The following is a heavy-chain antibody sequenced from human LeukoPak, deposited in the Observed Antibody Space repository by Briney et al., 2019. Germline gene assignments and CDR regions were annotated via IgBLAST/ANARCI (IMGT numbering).Heavy chain of an antibody. V-gene: IGHV3-7*01. CDR2: IKQDGSEK. J-gene: IGHJ4*02. D-gene: IGHD3-9*01. CDR1: GFTFSSYW. Sequence: GGSLRLSCAASGFTFSSYWMSWVRQAPGKGLEWVANIKQDGSEKYYVDSVKGRFTISRDNAKNSLYLQMNSLRAEDTAVYYCARDVQDFDWLFRAFDYWGQGTLVTVSS. CDR3: ARDVQDFDWLFRAFDY.